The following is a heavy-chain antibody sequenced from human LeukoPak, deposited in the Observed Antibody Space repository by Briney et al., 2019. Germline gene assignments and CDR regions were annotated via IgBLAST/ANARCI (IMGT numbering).Heavy chain of an antibody. CDR1: GGSFSDYY. CDR2: IDHREST. Sequence: SETLSLTCAVYGGSFSDYYWSWIRQPPGKGLEWIGEIDHRESTTYNPSLKSRVTISVDASKNQFSLKLNSVTAADTAVYYCASRMYYYYGMDVWGQGTTVIVSS. CDR3: ASRMYYYYGMDV. J-gene: IGHJ6*02. V-gene: IGHV4-34*01.